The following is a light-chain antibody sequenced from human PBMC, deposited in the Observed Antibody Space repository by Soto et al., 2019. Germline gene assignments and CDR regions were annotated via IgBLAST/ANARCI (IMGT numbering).Light chain of an antibody. Sequence: LTQPPSASGSPGQSVTIPCTGTSSDVGAYDHVSWYQQHPGKAPKLIIYELAKRPAGVPDRFSGSKSGNTASLTVSGLQAEDEADYFCSSDAGDHNYVFGTGTKVTVL. J-gene: IGLJ1*01. CDR3: SSDAGDHNYV. CDR2: ELA. V-gene: IGLV2-8*01. CDR1: SSDVGAYDH.